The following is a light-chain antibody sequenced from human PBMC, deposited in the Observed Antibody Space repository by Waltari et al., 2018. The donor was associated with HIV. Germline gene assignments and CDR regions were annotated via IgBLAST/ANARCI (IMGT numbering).Light chain of an antibody. Sequence: DIQLTQSPSFLSASVGDRVTIPSRASQGINSYLAWYQQKPGTAPNLLIYGASTLQGGVPSRFSGSGSGTEFTLTISSLQPEDFATYYCQQINSYPYTFGQGTKLEIK. J-gene: IGKJ2*01. CDR3: QQINSYPYT. CDR2: GAS. CDR1: QGINSY. V-gene: IGKV1-9*01.